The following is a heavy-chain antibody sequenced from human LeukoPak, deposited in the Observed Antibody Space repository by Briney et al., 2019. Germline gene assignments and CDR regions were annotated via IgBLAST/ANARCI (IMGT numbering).Heavy chain of an antibody. J-gene: IGHJ4*02. V-gene: IGHV3-49*04. D-gene: IGHD5-18*01. CDR3: TRDRTGYSYGYGSTSAFDY. Sequence: GGSLRLSCTASGFTFGDYAMSWVRQAPGKGLEWVGFIRSKAYGGTTECAASVKGRFTISRDDSKSIAYLQMNSLKTEDTAVYYCTRDRTGYSYGYGSTSAFDYWGQGTLVTVSS. CDR1: GFTFGDYA. CDR2: IRSKAYGGTT.